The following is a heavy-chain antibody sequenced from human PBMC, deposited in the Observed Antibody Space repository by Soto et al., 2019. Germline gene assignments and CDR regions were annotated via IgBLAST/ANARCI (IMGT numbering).Heavy chain of an antibody. Sequence: ASVKVSCKASGYTFTGYYMHWVRQAPGQGLEWMGWINPNSGGTNYAQKFQGRVTMTRDTSISTAYMELRSVTAADTAVYYCAKWEGLGSDYYYYAMDVWGQGTTVTVSS. D-gene: IGHD1-26*01. CDR1: GYTFTGYY. J-gene: IGHJ6*02. CDR2: INPNSGGT. V-gene: IGHV1-2*02. CDR3: AKWEGLGSDYYYYAMDV.